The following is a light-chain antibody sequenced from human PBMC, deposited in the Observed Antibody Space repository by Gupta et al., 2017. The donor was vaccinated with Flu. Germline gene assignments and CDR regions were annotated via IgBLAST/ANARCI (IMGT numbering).Light chain of an antibody. J-gene: IGLJ3*02. CDR1: GLGSKS. Sequence: SYEMTQPPSVSVSPGQTAYISCSGDGLGSKSVCWYQQKPGQSPKLVIYDDKRRPSGIPERFTASNSGNTATLTNSDAQAFDEADYYCQAYDKKTWVFGGGTKLTVL. V-gene: IGLV3-1*01. CDR2: DDK. CDR3: QAYDKKTWV.